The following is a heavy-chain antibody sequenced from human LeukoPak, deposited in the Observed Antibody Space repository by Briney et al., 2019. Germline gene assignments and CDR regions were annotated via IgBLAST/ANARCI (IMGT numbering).Heavy chain of an antibody. J-gene: IGHJ6*02. CDR3: ARDYDLLYYGMDV. CDR2: IKQDGSEK. CDR1: GFTFSSYW. V-gene: IGHV3-7*01. Sequence: GGSLRLSCAASGFTFSSYWMSWVRQAPGKGLEWVANIKQDGSEKYYVDSVKGRFTISRDNAKNSLYLQMNSLRAEDTAVYYCARDYDLLYYGMDVWGQGTTVTVSS. D-gene: IGHD3-3*01.